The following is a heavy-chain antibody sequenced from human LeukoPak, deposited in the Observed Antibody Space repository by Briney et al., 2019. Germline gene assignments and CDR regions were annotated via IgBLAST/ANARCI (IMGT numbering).Heavy chain of an antibody. Sequence: GAPVKVSCKASGYIFTNYALHWVRLAPGQRFEWLGWINAGHGKPEYSQKFQGRVTFTRDISANTAYMDLTGLTSEDTGVYYCASLGEYSYVHFDYWGQGTLVTVSS. J-gene: IGHJ4*02. CDR1: GYIFTNYA. D-gene: IGHD5-18*01. CDR3: ASLGEYSYVHFDY. CDR2: INAGHGKP. V-gene: IGHV1-3*01.